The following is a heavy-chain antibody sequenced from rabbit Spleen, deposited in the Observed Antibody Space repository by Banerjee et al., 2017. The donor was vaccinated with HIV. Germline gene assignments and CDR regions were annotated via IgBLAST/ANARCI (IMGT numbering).Heavy chain of an antibody. D-gene: IGHD6-1*01. J-gene: IGHJ4*01. V-gene: IGHV1S45*01. CDR1: GVSLNDKDV. CDR2: INIVTGKS. Sequence: EQLEESGGGLVKPEGSLTLTCKASGVSLNDKDVMCWVRQAPGKGLEWIACINIVTGKSVYASWAKGRFTMSRTSSTTVTLQMTSLTAADTATYFCVREITSYLVDNLWGPGTLVTVS. CDR3: VREITSYLVDNL.